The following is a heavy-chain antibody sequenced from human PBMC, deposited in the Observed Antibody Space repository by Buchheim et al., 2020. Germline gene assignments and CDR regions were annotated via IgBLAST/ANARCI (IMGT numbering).Heavy chain of an antibody. CDR3: TRDRYYDIPGGTGSMDV. D-gene: IGHD3-22*01. J-gene: IGHJ6*02. CDR2: ISSSSSTI. Sequence: EVQLVESGGGLVQPGGSLRLSCAASGFTFSSYSMNWVRQAPGKGLEWVSYISSSSSTIYYADSVKGRFTISRDNAKNTLYLQMNSLRADDTAVEYCTRDRYYDIPGGTGSMDVWGQGTT. V-gene: IGHV3-48*01. CDR1: GFTFSSYS.